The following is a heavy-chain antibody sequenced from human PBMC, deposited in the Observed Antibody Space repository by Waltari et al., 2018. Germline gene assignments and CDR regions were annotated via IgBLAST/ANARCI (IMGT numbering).Heavy chain of an antibody. CDR2: ISGSGGNT. D-gene: IGHD5-18*01. V-gene: IGHV3-23*04. CDR3: ARGAAYSRFDY. Sequence: EVQLVESGGGLVQPGGSLRLSCAASGFTFSSYGMNWVRQAAGKGLEWVSGISGSGGNTYYADSVKGRFTISRENSKSTLSLQMNSVRADDTAVYYCARGAAYSRFDYWGQGTLVIVSS. CDR1: GFTFSSYG. J-gene: IGHJ4*02.